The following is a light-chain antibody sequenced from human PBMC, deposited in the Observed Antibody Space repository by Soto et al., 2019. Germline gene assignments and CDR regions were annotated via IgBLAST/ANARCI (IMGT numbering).Light chain of an antibody. CDR2: EDN. V-gene: IGLV1-51*01. CDR3: GTWASSLSAV. J-gene: IGLJ2*01. Sequence: QSVLTQPPSVSAAPGQKVTIYCSGSSSNIGSNFVSWYQQLPGTAPKLLIYEDNKRPSGIPDRFSGSKSGTSATLGITGLQTGDEADYYCGTWASSLSAVFGGGTKVTVL. CDR1: SSNIGSNF.